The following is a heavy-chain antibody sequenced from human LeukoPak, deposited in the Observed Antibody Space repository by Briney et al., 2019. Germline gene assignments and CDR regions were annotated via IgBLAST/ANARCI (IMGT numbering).Heavy chain of an antibody. J-gene: IGHJ4*02. D-gene: IGHD3-9*01. Sequence: PGGSLRLSCAASGFTFSSYSMNWVRQAPGKGLEWVSSISSSSSYIYYADSVKGRFTISRDNAKNSLYLQMNSLRAEDTAVYYCARAHYDILTGYIDYWGQGTLVTVSS. V-gene: IGHV3-21*01. CDR2: ISSSSSYI. CDR3: ARAHYDILTGYIDY. CDR1: GFTFSSYS.